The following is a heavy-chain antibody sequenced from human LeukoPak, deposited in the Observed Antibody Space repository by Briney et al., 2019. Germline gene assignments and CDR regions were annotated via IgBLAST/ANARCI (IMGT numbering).Heavy chain of an antibody. CDR1: GFTFYDYA. CDR2: ISWNSGSI. Sequence: GGSLRLSCAASGFTFYDYAMQWVRQAPGQGLEWVSGISWNSGSIGYADSVRGRFTISRDNAKNSLYLQMNSLRAEDTAVYYCARYYDILTGYSNFDYWGQGTLVTVFS. J-gene: IGHJ4*02. V-gene: IGHV3-9*01. D-gene: IGHD3-9*01. CDR3: ARYYDILTGYSNFDY.